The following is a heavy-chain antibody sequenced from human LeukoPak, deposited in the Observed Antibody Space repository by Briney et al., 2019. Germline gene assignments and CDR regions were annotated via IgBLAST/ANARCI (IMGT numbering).Heavy chain of an antibody. Sequence: PGRSLRLSCAASGFTFRSYGMHGVRPAPGKGLEWVAVISYDGSNKYYADSVKGRFTISRDNSKSTLYLQMNSLRAEDTAVYYCAVSSGYYYSRFDYWGQGTLVTVSS. V-gene: IGHV3-30*03. CDR3: AVSSGYYYSRFDY. J-gene: IGHJ4*02. CDR1: GFTFRSYG. CDR2: ISYDGSNK. D-gene: IGHD3-22*01.